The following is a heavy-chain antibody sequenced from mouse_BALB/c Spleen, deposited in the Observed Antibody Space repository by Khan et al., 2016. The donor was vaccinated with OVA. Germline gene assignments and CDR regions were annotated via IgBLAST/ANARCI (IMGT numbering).Heavy chain of an antibody. CDR1: GFSLTSSG. J-gene: IGHJ2*01. V-gene: IGHV2-9*02. D-gene: IGHD1-3*01. CDR2: IWAGGRT. Sequence: VQLVESGPGLVAPSQSLSITCTVSGFSLTSSGVHRVRQPPGKGLEWLGVIWAGGRTNYNSALMYRLSINKANSKSQVFLKMNSLQTDDTAMYYCARREDIWGQGTTLTVSS. CDR3: ARREDI.